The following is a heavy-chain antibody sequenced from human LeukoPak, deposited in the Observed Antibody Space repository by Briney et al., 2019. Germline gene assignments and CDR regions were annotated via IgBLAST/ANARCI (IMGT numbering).Heavy chain of an antibody. CDR1: GFTFSSYE. CDR3: ARDLHSYGY. Sequence: GGSLRLSCAASGFTFSSYEMNWVRQAPGKGLEWVSYISSSGSTIYYADSVKGRFTISRDNAKNSLYLQVNSLRAEDTAVYYCARDLHSYGYWGQGTLVTVSS. J-gene: IGHJ4*02. CDR2: ISSSGSTI. V-gene: IGHV3-48*03. D-gene: IGHD5-18*01.